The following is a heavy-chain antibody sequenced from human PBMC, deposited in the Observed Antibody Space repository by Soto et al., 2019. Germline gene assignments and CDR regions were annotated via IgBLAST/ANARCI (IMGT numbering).Heavy chain of an antibody. Sequence: GESRKIACKSSGCTFTDYWIGWVRQMPGRGLRWMGVMYPRDSDTRYTPSFQGQVTISADKSTRTTYLQWRSLPALDSAIYYCARPAATWPDRLDIWAKGTVVPDSS. CDR1: GCTFTDYW. J-gene: IGHJ3*02. CDR2: MYPRDSDT. D-gene: IGHD3-16*02. V-gene: IGHV5-51*01. CDR3: ARPAATWPDRLDI.